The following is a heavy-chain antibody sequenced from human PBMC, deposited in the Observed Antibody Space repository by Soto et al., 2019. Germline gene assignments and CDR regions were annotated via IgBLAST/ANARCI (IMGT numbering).Heavy chain of an antibody. CDR2: INHSGST. J-gene: IGHJ6*02. CDR1: GGSFSGYY. D-gene: IGHD3-10*01. Sequence: PSETLSLTCAVYGGSFSGYYWSWIRQPPGKGLEWIGEINHSGSTNYNPSLKSRVTISVDTSKNQFSLKLSSVTAADTAVYYCARESVVRGVIIGYYYYGMDVWGQGTTVTVSS. CDR3: ARESVVRGVIIGYYYYGMDV. V-gene: IGHV4-34*01.